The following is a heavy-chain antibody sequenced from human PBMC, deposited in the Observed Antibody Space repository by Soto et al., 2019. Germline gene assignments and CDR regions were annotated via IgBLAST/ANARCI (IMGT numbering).Heavy chain of an antibody. CDR2: LYPGPGT. CDR1: GFTVKANF. Sequence: EEQLGESGGGLVQPGGSLRLSCAASGFTVKANFMNWVRQAPGTETEWVAVLYPGPGTYSAHSLKGRFTISRDDSKHTLFLQLSNLRAEDTAVYYCERQCGGDCSNAFHLWGQGTMVTVSS. CDR3: ERQCGGDCSNAFHL. V-gene: IGHV3-66*04. D-gene: IGHD2-21*01. J-gene: IGHJ3*01.